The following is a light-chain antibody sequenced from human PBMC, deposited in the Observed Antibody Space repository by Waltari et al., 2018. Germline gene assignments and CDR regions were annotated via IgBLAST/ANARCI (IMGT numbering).Light chain of an antibody. J-gene: IGKJ2*01. CDR3: QQYYNISPYT. CDR2: WAS. CDR1: QSVSYSSNNNNY. V-gene: IGKV4-1*01. Sequence: DIVMTQSPDSLAVSLGERATINRKSSQSVSYSSNNNNYLAWYQQKPGQPPKLLIYWASTRESGVPDRFSGSGSGTDFTLTISSLQAEDVAIYYCQQYYNISPYTFGQGTKLEI.